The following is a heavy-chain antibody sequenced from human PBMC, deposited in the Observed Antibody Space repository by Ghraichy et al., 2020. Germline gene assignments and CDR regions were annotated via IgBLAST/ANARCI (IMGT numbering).Heavy chain of an antibody. CDR2: IYYSGST. Sequence: SETLSLTCTVSGGSVSSGSYYWSWIRQPPGKGLEWIGYIYYSGSTNYNPSLKSRVTISVDTSKNQFSLKLSSVTAADTAVYYCVRGPWGSYRSWGQGTLVTVSS. CDR1: GGSVSSGSYY. CDR3: VRGPWGSYRS. V-gene: IGHV4-61*01. J-gene: IGHJ4*02. D-gene: IGHD3-16*02.